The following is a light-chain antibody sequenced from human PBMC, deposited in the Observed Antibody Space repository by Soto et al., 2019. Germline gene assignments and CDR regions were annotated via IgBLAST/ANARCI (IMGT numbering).Light chain of an antibody. CDR3: SSYTSSRTLV. CDR1: SSDVGGYNF. Sequence: QSALTQPASASGSPGQSITISCTGTSSDVGGYNFVSWYQQHPGKAPKVMICDVSNRPSGVSNRFSGSKSGNTASLTISGLQAEDEADYYCSSYTSSRTLVFGGGTQLTVL. J-gene: IGLJ2*01. V-gene: IGLV2-14*01. CDR2: DVS.